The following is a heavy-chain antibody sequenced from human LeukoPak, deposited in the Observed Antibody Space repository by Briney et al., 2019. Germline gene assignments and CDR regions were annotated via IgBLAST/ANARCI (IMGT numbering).Heavy chain of an antibody. Sequence: GGSLRLSCAASGFTFSSYGMHWVRQAPGKGLEWVAVIWYDGSNKYYADSVKGRFTISRDNAKNSLYLQMNSLRAEDTAVYYCARGAWRTTEYFQHWGQGTLVTVSS. CDR3: ARGAWRTTEYFQH. CDR2: IWYDGSNK. D-gene: IGHD3-3*01. V-gene: IGHV3-33*01. CDR1: GFTFSSYG. J-gene: IGHJ1*01.